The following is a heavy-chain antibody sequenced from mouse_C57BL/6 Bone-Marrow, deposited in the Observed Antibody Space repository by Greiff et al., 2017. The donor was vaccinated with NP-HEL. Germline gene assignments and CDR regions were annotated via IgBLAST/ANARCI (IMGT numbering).Heavy chain of an antibody. CDR2: IRSKSSTYAT. D-gene: IGHD4-1*01. CDR1: GFTFTTYA. Sequence: EVKLMESGGGLVQPTGSLKLSCAASGFTFTTYAMHWVRQAPGKGLEWVARIRSKSSTYATYYADSVKDRFTISRDDSQSMLYLQMNNLKSEDTAMYYCVRGGGLTGRFAYWGQGTLVTVSA. J-gene: IGHJ3*01. CDR3: VRGGGLTGRFAY. V-gene: IGHV10-3*01.